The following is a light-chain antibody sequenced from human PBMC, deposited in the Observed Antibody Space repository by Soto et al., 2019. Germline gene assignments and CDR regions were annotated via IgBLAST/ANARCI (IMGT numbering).Light chain of an antibody. V-gene: IGLV2-14*01. Sequence: QSALTQPASVSGSPGQSITISCTGTSSDVGGYRFVSWYQQHPGKAPKLMIYEVSNRHSGVSNRFSGSKSGNTASLTISGLQAEDEADYYCSSYTSSSTIVFGGGTQLTVL. CDR2: EVS. J-gene: IGLJ7*01. CDR3: SSYTSSSTIV. CDR1: SSDVGGYRF.